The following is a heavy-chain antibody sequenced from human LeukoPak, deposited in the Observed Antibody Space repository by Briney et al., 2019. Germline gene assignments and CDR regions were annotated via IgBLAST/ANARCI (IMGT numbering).Heavy chain of an antibody. D-gene: IGHD6-13*01. CDR3: ARHFKPVTVSYSSSWSNDAFDI. Sequence: GGSLRLSCAASGFTFSSYWMHWVRQAPGKGLVWVSRINSDGSSTSYADSVKGRFTISRDNAKNTLYLQMNSLRAEDTAVYYCARHFKPVTVSYSSSWSNDAFDIWGQGTMVTVSS. CDR2: INSDGSST. V-gene: IGHV3-74*01. CDR1: GFTFSSYW. J-gene: IGHJ3*02.